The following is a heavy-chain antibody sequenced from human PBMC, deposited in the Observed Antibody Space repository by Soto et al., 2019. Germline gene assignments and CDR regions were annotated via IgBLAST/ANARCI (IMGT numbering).Heavy chain of an antibody. CDR2: IYQSGSA. CDR3: ARRPGAFDC. D-gene: IGHD2-2*01. CDR1: GGSISSNSW. Sequence: QVQLQESGPGLVKTSGTLSLTCAFSGGSISSNSWWAWVRQPPGKGLGWIGEIYQSGSANYNPSLKSRVTISVDKSNNHFSLTLSSVTAADTAVYYCARRPGAFDCWGQGTLVTVSS. J-gene: IGHJ4*02. V-gene: IGHV4-4*02.